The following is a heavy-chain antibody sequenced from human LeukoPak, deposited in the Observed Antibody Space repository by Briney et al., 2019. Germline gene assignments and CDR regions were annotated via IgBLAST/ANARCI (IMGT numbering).Heavy chain of an antibody. CDR3: ARGEPYYYDSSGYYSNGFYYYYYYMDV. V-gene: IGHV4-30-4*08. D-gene: IGHD3-22*01. CDR2: IYYSGST. Sequence: SQTLSLTCTVSGGSISSGDYYWSWIRQPPGKGLEWIGNIYYSGSTYYNPSLKSRVTMSVDTSKNQFSLKLSSVTAADTAVYYCARGEPYYYDSSGYYSNGFYYYYYYMDVWGKGTTVTVSS. J-gene: IGHJ6*03. CDR1: GGSISSGDYY.